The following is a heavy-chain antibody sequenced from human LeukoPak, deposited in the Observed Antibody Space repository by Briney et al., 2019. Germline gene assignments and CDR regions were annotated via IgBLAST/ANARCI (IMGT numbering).Heavy chain of an antibody. J-gene: IGHJ4*02. D-gene: IGHD2-15*01. Sequence: GGSLRLSCAVSGFTFSNYWMSWVRQAPGKGLEWVANIKQDGSEKYYVDSVKGRFTISRDNAKISLHLQMNSLRTEDTAFYYCAKGGDCSGGTCLTTIDFWGQGTLVTVSS. V-gene: IGHV3-7*03. CDR3: AKGGDCSGGTCLTTIDF. CDR2: IKQDGSEK. CDR1: GFTFSNYW.